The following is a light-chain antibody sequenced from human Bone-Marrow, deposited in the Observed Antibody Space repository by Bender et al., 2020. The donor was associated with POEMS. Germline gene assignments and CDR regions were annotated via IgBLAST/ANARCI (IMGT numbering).Light chain of an antibody. CDR3: SSYAGSSNYV. CDR2: EVN. Sequence: QSALTQPASVSGSPGQSITISCTGASSDVGNYNLVSWYQQHPGKAPKLLIYEVNKRPSGVPDRFSGSKSGNTASLTVSGLQADDEADYYCSSYAGSSNYVFGTGTKVTVL. V-gene: IGLV2-14*02. CDR1: SSDVGNYNL. J-gene: IGLJ1*01.